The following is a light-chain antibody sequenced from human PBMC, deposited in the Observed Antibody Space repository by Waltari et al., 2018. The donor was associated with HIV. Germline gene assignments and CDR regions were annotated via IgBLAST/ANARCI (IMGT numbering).Light chain of an antibody. CDR1: QGVSSY. J-gene: IGKJ1*01. V-gene: IGKV1-8*01. CDR2: GAS. CDR3: KQYYSYPWT. Sequence: IRMTQSPSSFSASTGDRVSLTCRASQGVSSYLAWYQQKPGKAPKLQIYGASTLQSAVPSRFSGSGAGTKFTLTISCLQSEDFATYFCKQYYSYPWTFGQGTKVEIK.